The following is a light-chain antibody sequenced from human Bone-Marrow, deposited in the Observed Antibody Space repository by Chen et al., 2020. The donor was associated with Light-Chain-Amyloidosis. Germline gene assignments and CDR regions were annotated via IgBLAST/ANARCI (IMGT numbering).Light chain of an antibody. CDR2: DYS. CDR3: PVWDWSRDRPV. CDR1: KIGTTS. Sequence: SYVLTQPSSVSEAPGQTATIACGGNKIGTTSGHWYQQTPGQAPLLVVYDYSDRPSGIPARVSGSNSGNTDTLTISRVEAVDDADYSCPVWDWSRDRPVFGGGTKLTVL. J-gene: IGLJ3*02. V-gene: IGLV3-21*02.